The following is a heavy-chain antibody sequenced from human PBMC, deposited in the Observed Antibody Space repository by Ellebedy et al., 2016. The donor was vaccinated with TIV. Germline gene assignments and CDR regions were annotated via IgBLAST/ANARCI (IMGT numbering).Heavy chain of an antibody. CDR3: ANNWVVRGEGWNNGMDV. CDR1: GFTVTTNY. Sequence: GGSLRLSCAVSGFTVTTNYLSWVRQAPGKGLEWVSALYSDGTTYYADSVRGRFTISRDNSKNTLYLQMKSLRADDTAVYYCANNWVVRGEGWNNGMDVWGQGTTVTVSS. D-gene: IGHD3-10*01. J-gene: IGHJ6*02. V-gene: IGHV3-66*01. CDR2: LYSDGTT.